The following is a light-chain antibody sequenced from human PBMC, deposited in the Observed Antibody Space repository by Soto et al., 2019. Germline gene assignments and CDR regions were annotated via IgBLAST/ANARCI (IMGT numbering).Light chain of an antibody. J-gene: IGKJ1*01. CDR2: GAS. CDR1: QSVSSN. Sequence: EIVMTKSPATLYVSPGERDTLSCRASQSVSSNLAWYQQKPGQAPRLLIYGASTRATGIPARFSGSGSGTEFTLTISSLQSEDFAVYYCQQYNNWPPWTFGQGTKVEIK. CDR3: QQYNNWPPWT. V-gene: IGKV3-15*01.